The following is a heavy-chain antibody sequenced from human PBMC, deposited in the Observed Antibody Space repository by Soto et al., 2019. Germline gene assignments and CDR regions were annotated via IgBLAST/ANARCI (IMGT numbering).Heavy chain of an antibody. CDR2: ISGSGGST. J-gene: IGHJ4*02. D-gene: IGHD1-26*01. CDR1: GFTFSSYA. CDR3: ARRGSGSYYDY. V-gene: IGHV3-23*01. Sequence: EVQLLESGGGLVQPGGSLRLSCAASGFTFSSYAMRWVRQAPGKGLEWVSAISGSGGSTYYADSVKGRFTISRDNSKNTLYLQMNSLSAEDTAVYCARRGSGSYYDYWGQGTLVTVSS.